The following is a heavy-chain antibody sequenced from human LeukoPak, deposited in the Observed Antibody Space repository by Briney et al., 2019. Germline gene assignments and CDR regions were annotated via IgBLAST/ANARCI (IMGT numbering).Heavy chain of an antibody. CDR3: ARWRWQQSEFDY. D-gene: IGHD5-24*01. Sequence: GGSLRLPCAASGFTFNTYSMGWVRQAPGKGLECVANIQQDGSEEYCVDSVKGRFTISRDNAKNSLYLQMNSLRAEDTAIYYCARWRWQQSEFDYWGQGSLVTVSS. V-gene: IGHV3-7*01. CDR2: IQQDGSEE. CDR1: GFTFNTYS. J-gene: IGHJ4*02.